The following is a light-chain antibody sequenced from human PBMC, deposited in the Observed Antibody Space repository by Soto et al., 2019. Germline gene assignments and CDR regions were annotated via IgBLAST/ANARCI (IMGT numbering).Light chain of an antibody. J-gene: IGKJ4*01. V-gene: IGKV3-15*01. CDR2: GAS. Sequence: EIVMTQSPATLSVSPEDRATLSCRASQKVSSKLAWYQHKVSQSPRLLIYGASTRATGIPARFSGSGSDTEFTLTISSLQSEDFAVYYCQQDSNWPLTFGGGTKVDIK. CDR1: QKVSSK. CDR3: QQDSNWPLT.